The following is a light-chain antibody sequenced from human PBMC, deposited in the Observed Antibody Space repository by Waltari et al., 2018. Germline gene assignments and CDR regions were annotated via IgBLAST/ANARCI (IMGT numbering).Light chain of an antibody. CDR1: QSVTRF. CDR2: DAS. Sequence: EIVLTQSPATLSLSPGERATLSCRASQSVTRFLAWYQQKPGQAPRLLIYDASHRATGVPARFSGSGSVTEFTLTISSLEPEDFAVYYCQQRSSWPWTFGQGAKVEVK. V-gene: IGKV3-11*01. CDR3: QQRSSWPWT. J-gene: IGKJ1*01.